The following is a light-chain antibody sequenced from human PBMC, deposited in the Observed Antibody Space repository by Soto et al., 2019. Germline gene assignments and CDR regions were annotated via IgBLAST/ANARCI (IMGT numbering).Light chain of an antibody. J-gene: IGKJ1*01. V-gene: IGKV3-20*01. CDR3: QQYGSSPST. CDR2: GAS. CDR1: QSVSSSN. Sequence: EIVLTQSPGTLSLSPGERATLSCRASQSVSSSNLAWYQQKPGQAPSLLIYGASSRATGIQDRFSGSGSGTDFTLTISRLEPEYFAVYYCQQYGSSPSTFGQGTKVEIK.